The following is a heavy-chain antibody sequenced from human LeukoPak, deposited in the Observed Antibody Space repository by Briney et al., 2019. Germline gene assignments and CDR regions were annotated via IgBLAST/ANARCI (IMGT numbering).Heavy chain of an antibody. D-gene: IGHD2-2*01. CDR1: GFTFDSYG. Sequence: RSGGSLRLSCAASGFTFDSYGMNWVRQAPGKGLEWISSISSSSTYIYYADSVKGRFTISRDNAKNSLYLQVNSLRAEDTAVYYCARAYCSSTRCSYYFDSWGQGTLVTVSS. V-gene: IGHV3-21*01. CDR3: ARAYCSSTRCSYYFDS. CDR2: ISSSSTYI. J-gene: IGHJ4*02.